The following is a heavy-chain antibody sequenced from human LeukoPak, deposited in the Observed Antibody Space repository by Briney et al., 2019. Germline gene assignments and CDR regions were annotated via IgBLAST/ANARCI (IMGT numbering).Heavy chain of an antibody. Sequence: GESLKISCKGSGYSFTSYWIGWVRQMPGKGLEWMGIIYPGDSDTRYSPSFQGQVTISADKSISTAYLQWSSLKASDTAMYYCARPPHQYNCGGDCSVDYWGQGTLVTVSS. CDR2: IYPGDSDT. J-gene: IGHJ4*02. CDR1: GYSFTSYW. V-gene: IGHV5-51*01. CDR3: ARPPHQYNCGGDCSVDY. D-gene: IGHD2-21*02.